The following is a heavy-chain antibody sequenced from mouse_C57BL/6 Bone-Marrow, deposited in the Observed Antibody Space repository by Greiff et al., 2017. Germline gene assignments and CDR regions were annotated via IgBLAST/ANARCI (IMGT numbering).Heavy chain of an antibody. D-gene: IGHD2-3*01. CDR2: IYPGSGNT. CDR3: ARWVHGYYGFDD. V-gene: IGHV1-76*01. CDR1: GYTFTDYY. J-gene: IGHJ2*01. Sequence: VQLQQSGAELVRPGASVKLSCKASGYTFTDYYINWVKQRPGQGLEWIARIYPGSGNTYYNEKFKGKATLTAEKSSSTAYMQLSSLTSEDSAVYFCARWVHGYYGFDDWGKGTTLTVS.